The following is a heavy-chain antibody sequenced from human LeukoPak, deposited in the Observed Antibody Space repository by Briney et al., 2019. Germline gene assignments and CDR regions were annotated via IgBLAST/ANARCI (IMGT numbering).Heavy chain of an antibody. D-gene: IGHD3-16*01. CDR1: GGSFNNNH. CDR3: ARGYYGGAVDS. V-gene: IGHV4-4*08. J-gene: IGHJ4*02. Sequence: PSETLSLTCTVSGGSFNNNHWSWIRQPPGKGLEWIGDMFAIGSPSYNPSLKSRVSISVNTSENQFSLRLTSVTAADTAVYYCARGYYGGAVDSWGQGILVIVSS. CDR2: MFAIGSP.